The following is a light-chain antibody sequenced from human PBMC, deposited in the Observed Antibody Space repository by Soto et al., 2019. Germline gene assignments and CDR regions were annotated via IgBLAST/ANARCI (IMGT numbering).Light chain of an antibody. CDR2: GAS. CDR1: QSVSSSY. J-gene: IGKJ1*01. CDR3: QPYNNWPRT. V-gene: IGKV3-15*01. Sequence: PGERATLSCRASQSVSSSYLAWYQQKPGQVPSLLIYGASTRATDIPARFSGSGSGTEFTLTISSLQSEDFAVYYCQPYNNWPRTVGPGTKVDIK.